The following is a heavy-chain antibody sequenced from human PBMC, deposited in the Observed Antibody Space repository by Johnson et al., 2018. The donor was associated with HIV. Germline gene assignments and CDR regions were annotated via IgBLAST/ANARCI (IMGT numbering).Heavy chain of an antibody. Sequence: QVQLVESGGDVVQPGRSLRLSCAASGFTFSSYAMHWVRQAPGKGLEWVAVISYDGSNKYYADSVKGRFTISRDNSKNTLYLQMNSLETEDTAVYYCTTYYGWAFDIWGQGTMVTVSS. CDR1: GFTFSSYA. CDR2: ISYDGSNK. D-gene: IGHD3-10*01. V-gene: IGHV3-30-3*01. J-gene: IGHJ3*02. CDR3: TTYYGWAFDI.